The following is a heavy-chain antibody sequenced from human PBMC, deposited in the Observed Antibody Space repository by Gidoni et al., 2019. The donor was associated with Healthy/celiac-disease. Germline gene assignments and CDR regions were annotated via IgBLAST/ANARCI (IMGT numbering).Heavy chain of an antibody. J-gene: IGHJ4*02. D-gene: IGHD5-12*01. Sequence: QVQLVESGGGVVQPGRSLRLSCAASGFTFSSYGMHWVRQAPGKGLEWVAVISYDGSNKYYADSVKGRFTISRDNYKNTLYLQMNSLRAEDTAVYYCAKARMADLDYWGQGTLVTVSS. CDR1: GFTFSSYG. CDR2: ISYDGSNK. V-gene: IGHV3-30*18. CDR3: AKARMADLDY.